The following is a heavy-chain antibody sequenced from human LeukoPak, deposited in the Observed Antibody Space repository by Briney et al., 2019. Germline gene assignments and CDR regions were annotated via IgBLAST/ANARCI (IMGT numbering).Heavy chain of an antibody. CDR1: GGSFSGYY. D-gene: IGHD2-2*01. V-gene: IGHV4-34*01. CDR2: INHSGST. J-gene: IGHJ4*02. Sequence: PSETLSLTCAVYGGSFSGYYWSWIRQPPGKGLEWIGEINHSGSTNYNPSLESRVTISVDTSKNQFSLKLSSVTAADTAVYYCARGHLGYCSSTSCYGYYFDYWGQGTLVTVSS. CDR3: ARGHLGYCSSTSCYGYYFDY.